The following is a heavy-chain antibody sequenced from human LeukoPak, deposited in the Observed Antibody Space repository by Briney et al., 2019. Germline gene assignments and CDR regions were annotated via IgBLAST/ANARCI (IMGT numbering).Heavy chain of an antibody. Sequence: GGSLRLSCAASGFTFSNYAMGWVRQAPGRGLEWVSAMSGSGGSTYYADSVKGRFTISRDNSKNTLYLQMNSLRAEDTAVYYCASGLDLYYFDYWGQGTLVTVSS. CDR2: MSGSGGST. CDR1: GFTFSNYA. J-gene: IGHJ4*02. D-gene: IGHD3-22*01. CDR3: ASGLDLYYFDY. V-gene: IGHV3-23*01.